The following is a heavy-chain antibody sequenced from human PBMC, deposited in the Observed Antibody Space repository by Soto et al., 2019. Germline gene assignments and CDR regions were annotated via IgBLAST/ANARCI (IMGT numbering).Heavy chain of an antibody. Sequence: QITLKESGPPLVKPTQTLTLTCSFSGFSLTSSGVGVGWFRQPPGKALEWLGLIYLNDDDRYRASLQSRLTITKDTSKNQVVLTMTNMDPEDTATYYCAHRPGGSGFRYYFDYWGQGTLVTVSS. V-gene: IGHV2-5*01. J-gene: IGHJ4*02. D-gene: IGHD6-19*01. CDR3: AHRPGGSGFRYYFDY. CDR1: GFSLTSSGVG. CDR2: IYLNDDD.